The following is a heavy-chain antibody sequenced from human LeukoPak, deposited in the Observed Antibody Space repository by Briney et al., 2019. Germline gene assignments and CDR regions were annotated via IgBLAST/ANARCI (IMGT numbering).Heavy chain of an antibody. D-gene: IGHD3-3*01. V-gene: IGHV4-59*01. J-gene: IGHJ6*02. Sequence: PSETLSLTCTVSGGSISSYYWSWIRQPPGKGLEWIGYIYYSGSANYNPSLKSRVTISVDTSKNQFSLKLSSVTAADTAVYYCARDLENPYYDLRSGPSYGMDVWGQGTTVTVSS. CDR1: GGSISSYY. CDR3: ARDLENPYYDLRSGPSYGMDV. CDR2: IYYSGSA.